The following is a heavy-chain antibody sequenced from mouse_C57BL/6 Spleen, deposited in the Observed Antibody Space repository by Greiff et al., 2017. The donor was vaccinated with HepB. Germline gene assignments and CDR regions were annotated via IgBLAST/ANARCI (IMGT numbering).Heavy chain of an antibody. CDR2: IDPSDSYT. Sequence: QVQLQQPGAELVKPGASVKLSCKASGYTFTSYWMQWVKQRPGQGLEWIGEIDPSDSYTNYNQKFKGKATLTVDTSSSTAYMQLSSLTSEDSAVYYCARKGISSTMVTTGFDYWGQGTTLTVSS. CDR1: GYTFTSYW. D-gene: IGHD2-2*01. V-gene: IGHV1-50*01. CDR3: ARKGISSTMVTTGFDY. J-gene: IGHJ2*01.